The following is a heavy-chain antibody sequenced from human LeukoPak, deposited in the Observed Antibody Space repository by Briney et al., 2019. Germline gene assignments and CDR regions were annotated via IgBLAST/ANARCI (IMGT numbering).Heavy chain of an antibody. CDR3: ARDRRQVRGVNPLGY. Sequence: ASVKVSCKASGYTFTGYYMHWVRQAPGQGLEWMGWINPNSGGTNCAQKFQGRVTMTRDTSISTAYMELSRLRSDDTAVYYCARDRRQVRGVNPLGYWGQGTLVTVSS. V-gene: IGHV1-2*02. CDR2: INPNSGGT. D-gene: IGHD3-10*01. J-gene: IGHJ4*02. CDR1: GYTFTGYY.